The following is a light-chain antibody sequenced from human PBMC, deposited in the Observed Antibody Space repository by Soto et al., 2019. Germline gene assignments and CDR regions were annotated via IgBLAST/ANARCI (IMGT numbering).Light chain of an antibody. CDR3: CSYAGSSTFVV. CDR2: EGS. V-gene: IGLV2-23*03. Sequence: QSALTQPASVSGSPGQSITISCTGTSSDVGSYNLVSWYQQHPGKAPKLMIYEGSKRPSGVSNRFSGSKSGNTASLTISGLQAEDEVDYYCCSYAGSSTFVVFGGGTELTVL. J-gene: IGLJ2*01. CDR1: SSDVGSYNL.